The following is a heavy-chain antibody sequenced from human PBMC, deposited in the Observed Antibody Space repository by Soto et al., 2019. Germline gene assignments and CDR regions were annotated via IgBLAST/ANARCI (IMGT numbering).Heavy chain of an antibody. Sequence: QVQLVQSGAEEKKPGASVKVSCKASGYTFTSYAMHWVRQAPGQRLEWMGWINAGNGNTKYSQKFQGRVTITGDTSASTAYMELSSLRSEDTAVYYCARVIGYYSFIDYWGQGTLVTVSS. CDR3: ARVIGYYSFIDY. V-gene: IGHV1-3*05. CDR1: GYTFTSYA. CDR2: INAGNGNT. J-gene: IGHJ4*02. D-gene: IGHD3-22*01.